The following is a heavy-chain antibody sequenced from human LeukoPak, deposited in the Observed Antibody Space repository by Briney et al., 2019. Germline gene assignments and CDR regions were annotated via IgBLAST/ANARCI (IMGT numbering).Heavy chain of an antibody. D-gene: IGHD5-18*01. J-gene: IGHJ4*02. Sequence: PSETLSITCTVSGGYISSYYWSWIRQTPRMGLEWIGYIYYSGSTNYNPSLKRRVTISVDTAKNQFSLKLSSVTAADTAVYYCARGTYSYALFFDFWGQGTLVTVSS. CDR1: GGYISSYY. V-gene: IGHV4-59*08. CDR2: IYYSGST. CDR3: ARGTYSYALFFDF.